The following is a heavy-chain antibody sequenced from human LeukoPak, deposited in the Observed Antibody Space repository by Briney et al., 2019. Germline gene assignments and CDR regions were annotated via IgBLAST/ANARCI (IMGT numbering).Heavy chain of an antibody. J-gene: IGHJ6*03. V-gene: IGHV4-59*01. Sequence: SETLSLTCTVSGGSISSYYWSWIRQPPGKGLEWIGYIYYSGSTNYNPSLKSRVTISVDTSKNQFSLKLSSVTAADTAVYYCAREGIVVVPAATGHYMDVWGKGTTVTVSS. CDR1: GGSISSYY. CDR2: IYYSGST. CDR3: AREGIVVVPAATGHYMDV. D-gene: IGHD2-2*01.